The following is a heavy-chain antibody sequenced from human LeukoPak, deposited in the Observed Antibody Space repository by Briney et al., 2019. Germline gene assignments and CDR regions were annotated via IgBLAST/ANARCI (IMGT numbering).Heavy chain of an antibody. CDR3: ARGRQGYGSGSYYSGKYYYYYYYMDV. V-gene: IGHV4-59*12. CDR1: GGSISTYY. CDR2: IFYSGST. Sequence: NPSETLSLTCTVSGGSISTYYWSWIRQPPGKGLEWIGYIFYSGSTNYNPSLKSRVTISVDTSKNQFSLKLSSVTAADTAVYYCARGRQGYGSGSYYSGKYYYYYYYMDVWGKGTTVTVSS. D-gene: IGHD3-10*01. J-gene: IGHJ6*03.